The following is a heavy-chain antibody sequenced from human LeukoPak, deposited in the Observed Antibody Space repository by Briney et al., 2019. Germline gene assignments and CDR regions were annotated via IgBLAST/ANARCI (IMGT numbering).Heavy chain of an antibody. Sequence: GASVKVSCKASGYTFTSYYMHWVRQAPGQGLEWMGIINPSGGSTSYAQKFQGRVTMTRDTSTSTVYMELSSLRSEDMAVYYCARDRLWFGEQYYYMDVWGKGTTVTVSS. CDR3: ARDRLWFGEQYYYMDV. J-gene: IGHJ6*03. CDR1: GYTFTSYY. V-gene: IGHV1-46*01. D-gene: IGHD3-10*01. CDR2: INPSGGST.